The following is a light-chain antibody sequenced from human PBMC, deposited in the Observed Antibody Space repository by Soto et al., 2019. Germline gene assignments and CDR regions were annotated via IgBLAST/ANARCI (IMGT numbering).Light chain of an antibody. CDR2: DAS. J-gene: IGKJ2*02. CDR1: QDITNY. V-gene: IGKV1-33*01. CDR3: QQYDNLPMCT. Sequence: DIQMTQSPSSLSASVGDRVTITCQASQDITNYLNCYQQTPGKAPNLLIYDASNLETGVPSRFSGSGCGTHFTFTISSLQPEDIARYYCQQYDNLPMCTFGQGTKLEIK.